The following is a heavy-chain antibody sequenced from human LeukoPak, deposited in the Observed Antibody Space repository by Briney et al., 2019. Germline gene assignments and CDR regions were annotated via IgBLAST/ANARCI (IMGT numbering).Heavy chain of an antibody. V-gene: IGHV1-69*13. CDR1: GGTFSSYA. J-gene: IGHJ6*02. D-gene: IGHD3-3*01. CDR2: IIPIFGTA. Sequence: SVKVSCKASGGTFSSYAISWVRQAPGQGLEWMGGIIPIFGTANYAQKFQGRVTITAEESTSTAYMELSSLRSEDTAVYYCARGKYDFTCGMDVWGQGTTVTVSS. CDR3: ARGKYDFTCGMDV.